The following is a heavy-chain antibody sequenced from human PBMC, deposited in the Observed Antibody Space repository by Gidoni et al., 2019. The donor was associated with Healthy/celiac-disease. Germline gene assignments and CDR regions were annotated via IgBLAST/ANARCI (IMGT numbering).Heavy chain of an antibody. CDR3: AKCIAAAAYYGMDV. D-gene: IGHD6-13*01. V-gene: IGHV3-23*01. CDR1: GFPLSSYA. CDR2: ISGSGGST. Sequence: VQPLGAGGGLVQPGGYPGPPRSAPGFPLSSYAMSWVRQAPGKGLGWVSAISGSGGSTYYADSVKGRFTISRDNSKNTLYLQMNSLRAEDTAVYYCAKCIAAAAYYGMDVWGQGTTVTVSS. J-gene: IGHJ6*02.